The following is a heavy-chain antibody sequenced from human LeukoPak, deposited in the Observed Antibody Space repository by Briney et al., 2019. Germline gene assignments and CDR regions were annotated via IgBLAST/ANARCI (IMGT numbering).Heavy chain of an antibody. CDR3: ARDLYDILTGYSNYFDY. Sequence: GGSLRLSRAASGFTFSDYYMSWLRQAPGKGLEWVSYISSSSSYTNYADSVKGRFTISRDNAKNSLYLQMNSLRAEDTAVYYCARDLYDILTGYSNYFDYWGQGTLVTVSS. D-gene: IGHD3-9*01. CDR2: ISSSSSYT. V-gene: IGHV3-11*06. CDR1: GFTFSDYY. J-gene: IGHJ4*02.